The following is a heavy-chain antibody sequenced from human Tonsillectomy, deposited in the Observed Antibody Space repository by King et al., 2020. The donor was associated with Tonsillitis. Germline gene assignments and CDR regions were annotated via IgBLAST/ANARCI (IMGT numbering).Heavy chain of an antibody. V-gene: IGHV4-34*01. D-gene: IGHD1-26*01. J-gene: IGHJ4*02. CDR2: INHSGST. CDR1: GGSFSGYY. CDR3: ASWVICGSYFDY. Sequence: VQLQQWGAGLLKPSETLSLTCAVYGGSFSGYYWSWIRQPPGKGLEWIGEINHSGSTNYNPSLKGRVTISVDTSKNQFSLKLSSVTAADTAVYYCASWVICGSYFDYWGQGTLVTVSS.